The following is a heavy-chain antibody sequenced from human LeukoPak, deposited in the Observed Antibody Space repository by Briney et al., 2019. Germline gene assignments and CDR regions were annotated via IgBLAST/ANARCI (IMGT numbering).Heavy chain of an antibody. V-gene: IGHV3-23*01. CDR3: ANSTFFDD. CDR1: GFSFRNYA. Sequence: GGSLRLSCVVSGFSFRNYAMSAAREAPGGGVEWVSAISGSDGSTYYADSVKGRFTISSDNSKNTLSLQMNSLRAEDTAVYYCANSTFFDDWGQG. CDR2: ISGSDGST. J-gene: IGHJ4*02.